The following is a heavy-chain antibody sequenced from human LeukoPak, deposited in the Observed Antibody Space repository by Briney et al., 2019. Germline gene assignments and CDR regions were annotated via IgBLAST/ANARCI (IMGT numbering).Heavy chain of an antibody. Sequence: PSETLSLTCTVSGGSISSYYWSWIRQPAGKGLEWIGRIYTSGSTNYNPSLKSRVTISVDTSKNQFSLKLSSVTAADTAVYYCARDYRGYCSGGSCQRGYFDYWGQGTLVTVSS. V-gene: IGHV4-4*07. CDR1: GGSISSYY. J-gene: IGHJ4*02. CDR3: ARDYRGYCSGGSCQRGYFDY. CDR2: IYTSGST. D-gene: IGHD2-15*01.